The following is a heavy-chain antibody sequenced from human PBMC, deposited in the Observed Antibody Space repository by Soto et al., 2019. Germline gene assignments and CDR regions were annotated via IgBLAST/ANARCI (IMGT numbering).Heavy chain of an antibody. Sequence: KPSETLSLTCTVSGGSISSGGSYWNWIRQRPGKGMEWIGYIYYSGSFYYTPSLKGRVLISPDTSKNQFSLKLSSVTAADTAVYYCARDFGRLVLRFLEWLQEPDAFDIWGKGTMVTVSS. CDR2: IYYSGSF. D-gene: IGHD3-3*01. CDR1: GGSISSGGSY. V-gene: IGHV4-31*03. CDR3: ARDFGRLVLRFLEWLQEPDAFDI. J-gene: IGHJ3*02.